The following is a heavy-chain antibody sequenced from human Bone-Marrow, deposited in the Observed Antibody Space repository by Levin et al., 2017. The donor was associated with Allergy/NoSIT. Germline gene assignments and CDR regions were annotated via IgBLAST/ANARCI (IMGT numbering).Heavy chain of an antibody. D-gene: IGHD2-21*02. Sequence: GESLKISCKASGYTFTDYYIHWVRQAPGQGLEWIGWINPNHGGTNSAQKFQDRVTLTRDTSISPAYMELRRLTSDDTAVYYCARGFLDGVTAEVGAFDMWGQGTLVTVSS. J-gene: IGHJ3*02. CDR1: GYTFTDYY. CDR2: INPNHGGT. V-gene: IGHV1-2*02. CDR3: ARGFLDGVTAEVGAFDM.